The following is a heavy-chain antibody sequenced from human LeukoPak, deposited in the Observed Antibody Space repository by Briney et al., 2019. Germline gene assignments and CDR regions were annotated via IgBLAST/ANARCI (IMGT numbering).Heavy chain of an antibody. V-gene: IGHV3-33*01. J-gene: IGHJ6*02. D-gene: IGHD6-19*01. CDR1: GFTFSSYG. CDR3: AREARSSGWNYYYYGMDV. Sequence: GGSLRLSCAASGFTFSSYGMHWVRQAPGKGLEWVAVIWYDGSNKYYADSVKGRFTISRDNSKNTLYLQMNSLRAEDTAVYYCAREARSSGWNYYYYGMDVWGQGTTVTVSS. CDR2: IWYDGSNK.